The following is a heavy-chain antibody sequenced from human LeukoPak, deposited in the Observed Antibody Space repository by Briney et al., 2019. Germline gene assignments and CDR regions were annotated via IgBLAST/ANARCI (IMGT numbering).Heavy chain of an antibody. CDR1: GFTFSSYW. D-gene: IGHD6-6*01. Sequence: GGSLRLSCAASGFTFSSYWMSWVRQAPGKGLEWVANIKQDGSKKYYVDSVKGRSTISRDNAKNSLYLQMTSLRAEDTAVYYCARGGQSSIAARPLNYWGQGTLVTVSS. V-gene: IGHV3-7*01. CDR2: IKQDGSKK. J-gene: IGHJ4*02. CDR3: ARGGQSSIAARPLNY.